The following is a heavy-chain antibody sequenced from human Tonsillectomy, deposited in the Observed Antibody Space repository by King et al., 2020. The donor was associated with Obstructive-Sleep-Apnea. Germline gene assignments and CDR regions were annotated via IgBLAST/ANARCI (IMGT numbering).Heavy chain of an antibody. Sequence: QLVQSGGGVVQPGRSLRLSCSAAGFTFSSYGIHWVRQAPGKGLGWVAVRCYDGSNKYYADSVKGRLTISRDNSKTTLYLQMNSLRAEDTAVYYCAKGGIQLWFYFDYWGQGTLVTVSS. CDR1: GFTFSSYG. CDR3: AKGGIQLWFYFDY. J-gene: IGHJ4*02. CDR2: RCYDGSNK. V-gene: IGHV3-33*06. D-gene: IGHD5-18*01.